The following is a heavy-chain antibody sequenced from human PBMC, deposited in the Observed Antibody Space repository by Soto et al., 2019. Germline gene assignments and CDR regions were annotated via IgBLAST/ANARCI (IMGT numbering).Heavy chain of an antibody. J-gene: IGHJ4*02. CDR3: AGWGEHDANV. CDR2: IDPDGRVG. V-gene: IGHV3-7*03. CDR1: GLRFSTYW. Sequence: EGQLLGSGGGLVQPGGSLRLSCVASGLRFSTYWMNWVRQPPGMGLEWVANIDPDGRVGTYVDSVKGRSTTSRDNAMNSVYLQMNSVRADDTAMYFCAGWGEHDANVWGQGILVTVSA. D-gene: IGHD7-27*01.